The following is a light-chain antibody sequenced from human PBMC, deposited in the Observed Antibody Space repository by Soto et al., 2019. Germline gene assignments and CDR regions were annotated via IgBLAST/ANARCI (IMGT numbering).Light chain of an antibody. CDR3: MQSTQLPPT. CDR1: QSLLHITGETF. J-gene: IGKJ5*01. V-gene: IGKV2D-29*02. Sequence: DIVMTQSPLSLPVTPGEPASSSCKSSQSLLHITGETFLFWYLQKPGQSPQLLIYEVSTRVSGVPDRFSGSGSGTDFTLEISRVETDDVGIYYCMQSTQLPPTFGQGTRLEIK. CDR2: EVS.